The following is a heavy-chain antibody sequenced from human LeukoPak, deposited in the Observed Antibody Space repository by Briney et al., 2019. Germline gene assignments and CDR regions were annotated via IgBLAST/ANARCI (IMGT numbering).Heavy chain of an antibody. CDR1: GGSVSSYGYY. V-gene: IGHV4-61*08. CDR2: IYYSGST. Sequence: SETLSLTCTVSGGSVSSYGYYWSWLRHPPGKRLEWVGYIYYSGSTNYNPSLKSRVTISVDTSKNQFSLNLRSVNDADSAVYYCATRGDNAPTDWYFDLWGRGTLVTVSS. D-gene: IGHD2-21*01. J-gene: IGHJ2*01. CDR3: ATRGDNAPTDWYFDL.